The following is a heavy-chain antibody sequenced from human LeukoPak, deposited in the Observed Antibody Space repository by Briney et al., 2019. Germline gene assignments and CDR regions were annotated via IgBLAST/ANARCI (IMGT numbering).Heavy chain of an antibody. CDR1: GFTFTSYA. CDR2: ISGSGGIT. Sequence: PGGSLRLSCAASGFTFTSYAMSWVRRAPGKGLEWVSVISGSGGITYSADSVKGRFSISRDNSKNTLYLQMNSLRAEDTAAYYCAKERGNNRGNTNGYFDYWGQGTLVTVSS. J-gene: IGHJ4*02. V-gene: IGHV3-23*01. D-gene: IGHD4-23*01. CDR3: AKERGNNRGNTNGYFDY.